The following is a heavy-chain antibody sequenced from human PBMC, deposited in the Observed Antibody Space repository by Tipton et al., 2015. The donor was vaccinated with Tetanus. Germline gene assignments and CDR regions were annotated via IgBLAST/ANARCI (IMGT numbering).Heavy chain of an antibody. CDR3: ARIHDFWSGYFDF. D-gene: IGHD3-3*01. Sequence: TLSLTCDVSGASISSAAWTWIRQPSGKGLEWIGHIFHSGSPNYNPSLKSRVSMSVDKSRKEVSLKLQSVTAADTAVYFCARIHDFWSGYFDFWGQGTLVTVSP. V-gene: IGHV4-30-2*01. J-gene: IGHJ4*02. CDR1: GASISSAA. CDR2: IFHSGSP.